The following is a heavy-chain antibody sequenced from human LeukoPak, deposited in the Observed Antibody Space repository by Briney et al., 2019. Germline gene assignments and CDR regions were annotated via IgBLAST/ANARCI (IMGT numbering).Heavy chain of an antibody. D-gene: IGHD4-17*01. J-gene: IGHJ4*02. Sequence: PSETLSLTCAVYGGSFSGYYWSWIRQPPGKGLEWIGEINHSGSTNYNPSLKSRVTISVDTSKNQFSLKLSSVTAADTAVYYCARGRNYGDQFDYWGQGTLVTVSS. CDR1: GGSFSGYY. CDR2: INHSGST. CDR3: ARGRNYGDQFDY. V-gene: IGHV4-34*01.